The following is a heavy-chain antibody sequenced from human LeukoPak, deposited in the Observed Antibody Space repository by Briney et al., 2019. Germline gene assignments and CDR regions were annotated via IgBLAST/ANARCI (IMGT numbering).Heavy chain of an antibody. D-gene: IGHD6-13*01. CDR1: GGTFSSYA. V-gene: IGHV1-69*05. Sequence: ASVKVSCKASGGTFSSYAISWVRQAPGQGLEWMGGIIPIFGTANYAQKFQGRVTMTRNTSISTAYMELSSLRSEDTAVYYCARSLIAAAGTVERDYWDQGTLVTVSS. J-gene: IGHJ4*02. CDR2: IIPIFGTA. CDR3: ARSLIAAAGTVERDY.